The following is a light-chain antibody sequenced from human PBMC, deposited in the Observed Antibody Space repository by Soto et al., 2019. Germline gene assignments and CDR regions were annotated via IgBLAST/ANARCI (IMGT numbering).Light chain of an antibody. Sequence: EIVLTQSPATLSLSPGERATLSCRASQSVSSYLAWYQQKPGQAPRLLIYDASNRATGVPARFSGRGSGTDFTLTISSLEPEDFAVYYCQQRSNWPGTFGPGTIVDI. CDR3: QQRSNWPGT. V-gene: IGKV3-11*01. CDR2: DAS. CDR1: QSVSSY. J-gene: IGKJ3*01.